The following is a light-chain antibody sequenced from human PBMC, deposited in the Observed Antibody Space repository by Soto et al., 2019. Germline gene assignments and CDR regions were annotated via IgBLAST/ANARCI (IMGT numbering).Light chain of an antibody. CDR2: GSS. CDR3: QSYDNGLSASV. V-gene: IGLV1-40*01. Sequence: QSVLTQPPSVSGSPGQRVTISCTGSSSHIGAGHVVHWYQQFPGRAPNLLIYGSSNRPSGVPDRFSGSKSGTSASLAITGLQAEDEADYDCQSYDNGLSASVFGGGTKLTVL. J-gene: IGLJ2*01. CDR1: SSHIGAGHV.